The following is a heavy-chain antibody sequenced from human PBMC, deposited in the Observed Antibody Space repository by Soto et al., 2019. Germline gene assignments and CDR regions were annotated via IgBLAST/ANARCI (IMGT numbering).Heavy chain of an antibody. J-gene: IGHJ6*03. V-gene: IGHV6-1*01. CDR1: GDSFSRDSAA. CDR2: TYYRSKWYN. Sequence: QTLSRTGAISGDSFSRDSAAWNCIRQSPSRGLEWLGRTYYRSKWYNDYAVSVKSRITTNPDTSKNQFSLQLNSVTHEDAAVYYCVIDNIAAVSPGMHVWGK. CDR3: VIDNIAAVSPGMHV. D-gene: IGHD6-13*01.